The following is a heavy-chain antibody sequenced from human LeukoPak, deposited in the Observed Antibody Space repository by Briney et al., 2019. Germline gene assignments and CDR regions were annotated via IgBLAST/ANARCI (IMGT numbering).Heavy chain of an antibody. CDR1: GGSISSYY. CDR2: IYYSGST. J-gene: IGHJ3*02. V-gene: IGHV4-59*01. CDR3: GRFGELGLWAFDI. Sequence: SETLSLTCTVSGGSISSYYWSWIRQPAGKGLEWIGYIYYSGSTNYNPSLKSRVTISVDTSKNQFSLKLSSVTAADTAVYYCGRFGELGLWAFDIWGQGTMVTVSS. D-gene: IGHD3-10*01.